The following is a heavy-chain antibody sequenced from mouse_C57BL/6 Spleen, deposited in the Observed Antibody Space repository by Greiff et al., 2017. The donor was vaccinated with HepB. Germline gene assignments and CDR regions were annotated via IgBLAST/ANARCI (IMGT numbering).Heavy chain of an antibody. CDR2: IDPSDSYT. CDR1: GYTFTSYW. Sequence: QVQLQQPGAELVRPGTSVKLSCKASGYTFTSYWMHWVKQRPGQGLEWIGVIDPSDSYTNYNQKFKGKATLTVDTSSSTAYMQLSSLTSEDSAVYYCARDYYGYDGGAYYFDYWGQGTTLTVSS. CDR3: ARDYYGYDGGAYYFDY. D-gene: IGHD2-2*01. V-gene: IGHV1-59*01. J-gene: IGHJ2*01.